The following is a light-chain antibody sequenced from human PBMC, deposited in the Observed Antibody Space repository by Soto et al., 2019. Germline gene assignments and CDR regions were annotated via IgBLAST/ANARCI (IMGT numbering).Light chain of an antibody. Sequence: EIVLSQSPGTLSLSPGDRATLSCRASQNLGSSYLAWYQQKPGQAPRLLIYGASSRATGIPDRFSGSGSGTEFTLTISSLQPDDFATYYCQHYNSYSEAFGQGTKVDI. CDR3: QHYNSYSEA. V-gene: IGKV3-20*01. J-gene: IGKJ1*01. CDR2: GAS. CDR1: QNLGSSY.